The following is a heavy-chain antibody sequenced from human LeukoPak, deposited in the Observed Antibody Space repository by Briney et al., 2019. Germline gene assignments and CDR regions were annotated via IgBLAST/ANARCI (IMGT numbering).Heavy chain of an antibody. CDR2: ISSSSSYI. CDR1: GFTFSSYA. CDR3: ARDRLWCGPNDAFEI. J-gene: IGHJ3*02. Sequence: GGSLRLSCAASGFTFSSYAMSWARQAPGKGLEWVSSISSSSSYIYYADSVKGRFTISRDNAKNSLYLQMNSLRAEDTAVYYFARDRLWCGPNDAFEIWGQATMVNGFS. V-gene: IGHV3-21*01. D-gene: IGHD4/OR15-4a*01.